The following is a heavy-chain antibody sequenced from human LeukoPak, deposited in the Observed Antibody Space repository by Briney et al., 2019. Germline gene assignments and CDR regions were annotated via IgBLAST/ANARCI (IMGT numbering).Heavy chain of an antibody. V-gene: IGHV3-7*01. J-gene: IGHJ4*02. CDR1: GVILSPYW. CDR2: IKQDGSEK. CDR3: ARDYSASGAHDY. D-gene: IGHD3-10*01. Sequence: GGSLRLSCGTSGVILSPYWMSWVRQAPGKGLEWVANIKQDGSEKNYVDSVKGRFSISRDNSKNSLYLQMNSLRAEDTAVYYCARDYSASGAHDYWGQGTLVTVSS.